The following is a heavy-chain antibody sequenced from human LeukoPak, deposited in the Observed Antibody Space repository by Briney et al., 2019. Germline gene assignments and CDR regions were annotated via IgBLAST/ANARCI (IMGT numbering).Heavy chain of an antibody. D-gene: IGHD3-22*01. J-gene: IGHJ4*02. Sequence: ASVKVSCKASGYTFTSYDINWVRQATGHGLEWMGRMNPNSGNTGYAQKFQGRVTLTRNTSISPAYMELSSLRSEDTAVHYCARAKREVITTTHYFDYWGQGTLVTVSS. CDR2: MNPNSGNT. CDR3: ARAKREVITTTHYFDY. V-gene: IGHV1-8*01. CDR1: GYTFTSYD.